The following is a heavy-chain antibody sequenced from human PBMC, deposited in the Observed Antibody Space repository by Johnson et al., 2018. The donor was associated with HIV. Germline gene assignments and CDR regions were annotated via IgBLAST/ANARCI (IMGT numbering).Heavy chain of an antibody. CDR3: ARARMAVAVFHAFDI. V-gene: IGHV3-30*04. CDR1: GFSFGNFA. J-gene: IGHJ3*02. D-gene: IGHD6-19*01. Sequence: QVQLVESGGGVVQPGRSLRLSCAASGFSFGNFAMHWVRQAPGKGLEWVALISHDGRNKYPSDSVKGRFTLSRDNSKNTLYLQMSSLRGEDTAVYYCARARMAVAVFHAFDIWGRGTMVTVSS. CDR2: ISHDGRNK.